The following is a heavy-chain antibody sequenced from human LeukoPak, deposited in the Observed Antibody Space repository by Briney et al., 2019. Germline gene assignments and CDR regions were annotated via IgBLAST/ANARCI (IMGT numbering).Heavy chain of an antibody. CDR2: ISYNGST. D-gene: IGHD5-18*01. V-gene: IGHV4-39*01. CDR3: ARLGIQQWYHFDY. CDR1: SGSISSTSYY. J-gene: IGHJ4*02. Sequence: SETLSLTCTVSSGSISSTSYYWGWIRQPPGKGLEWIGTISYNGSTYYNLSLKSRVTSSVDTSKNQFSLKLSSVTAADTAVYYCARLGIQQWYHFDYWGRGTLVTVSS.